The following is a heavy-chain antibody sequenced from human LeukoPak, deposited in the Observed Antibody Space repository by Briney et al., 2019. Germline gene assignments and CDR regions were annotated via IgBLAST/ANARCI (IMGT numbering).Heavy chain of an antibody. CDR2: IYYSGST. V-gene: IGHV4-59*01. CDR1: GGSISSYY. J-gene: IGHJ4*02. D-gene: IGHD2-2*01. Sequence: SETLSLTCTVSGGSISSYYWSWIRQPPGKGLEWIGYIYYSGSTNYNPSLKSRVTISVDTSKNQFSLKLSSVTAADTAVYYCARLGYCSSTSCYNFDYWGQGTLVTVSS. CDR3: ARLGYCSSTSCYNFDY.